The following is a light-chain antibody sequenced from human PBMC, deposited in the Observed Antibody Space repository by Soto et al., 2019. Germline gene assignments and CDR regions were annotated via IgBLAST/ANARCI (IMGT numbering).Light chain of an antibody. CDR1: SSDVGGYNY. V-gene: IGLV2-14*01. Sequence: QSALTQPASVSGSPGQSITISCTGTSSDVGGYNYVSWYQHHPGKAPKLMIYEVSNRPSGVPDRFSGSKSGNTASLTISGLQAEDEADYYCSSYTSSSTYVFGNGTKVTVL. J-gene: IGLJ1*01. CDR3: SSYTSSSTYV. CDR2: EVS.